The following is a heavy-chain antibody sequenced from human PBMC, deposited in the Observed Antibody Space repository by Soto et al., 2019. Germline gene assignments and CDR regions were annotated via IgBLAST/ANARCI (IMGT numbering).Heavy chain of an antibody. Sequence: PGGSLRLSCAASGFTFSDYYMSWIRQAPGKGLEWVSYISSSGSTIYYADSVKGRFTISRDNAKNSLYLQMNSLRAEDTAVYYCAREKRRLRSGQNFDYWGQGTLVTVSS. CDR2: ISSSGSTI. CDR1: GFTFSDYY. D-gene: IGHD3-22*01. J-gene: IGHJ4*02. V-gene: IGHV3-11*01. CDR3: AREKRRLRSGQNFDY.